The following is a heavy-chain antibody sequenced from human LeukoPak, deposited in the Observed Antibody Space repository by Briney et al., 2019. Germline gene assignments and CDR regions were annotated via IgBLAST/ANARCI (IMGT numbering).Heavy chain of an antibody. CDR3: ARDLLRYPYGMDV. Sequence: GESLRLSCAASGFTFSIYAMHWVRQAPGKGLEWVALMSYDGSNNYYADSVKGRFTISRDISKNTLYLQMNSLRAEDAAIYYCARDLLRYPYGMDVWGQGTTVTVSS. J-gene: IGHJ6*02. CDR1: GFTFSIYA. CDR2: MSYDGSNN. V-gene: IGHV3-30*04. D-gene: IGHD1-26*01.